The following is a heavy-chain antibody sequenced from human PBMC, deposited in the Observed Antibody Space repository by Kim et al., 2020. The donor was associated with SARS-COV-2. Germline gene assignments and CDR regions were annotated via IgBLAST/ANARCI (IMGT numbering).Heavy chain of an antibody. CDR3: ARAITGTTFYYYYGMDV. Sequence: VKGRVTISRHKSKNTLYLQMNSLRAEDTAVYYCARAITGTTFYYYYGMDVWGQGTTVTVSS. D-gene: IGHD1-20*01. V-gene: IGHV3-53*04. J-gene: IGHJ6*02.